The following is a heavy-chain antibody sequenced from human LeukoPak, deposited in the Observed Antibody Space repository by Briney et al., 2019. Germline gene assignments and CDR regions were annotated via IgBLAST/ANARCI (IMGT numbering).Heavy chain of an antibody. J-gene: IGHJ4*02. V-gene: IGHV3-23*01. CDR1: GFTFSSYA. D-gene: IGHD6-13*01. CDR2: ISGSGGST. Sequence: GGSLRLSCAASGFTFSSYAMSWFRKAPGKGLEGVSAISGSGGSTYYADSVKGRFTISRDNSKNTLYLQMNSLRAEDTAVYYCAKDPSYSSSWYFDYWGQGTLVTVSS. CDR3: AKDPSYSSSWYFDY.